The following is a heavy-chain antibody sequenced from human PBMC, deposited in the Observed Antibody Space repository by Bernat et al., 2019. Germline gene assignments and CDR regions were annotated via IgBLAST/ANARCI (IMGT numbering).Heavy chain of an antibody. CDR1: GFTFSTYA. Sequence: EVELVESGGGLVQPGGSLRLSCTASGFTFSTYAMHWVRQTPGKGLEYVSSLLGNGAHPQYANSVKGRFTISRDNSKNTLYLQMGSLRPEDTAMYYCARHKDGGYAFDYWGQGTLVTVSS. D-gene: IGHD5-12*01. V-gene: IGHV3-64*01. J-gene: IGHJ4*02. CDR2: LLGNGAHP. CDR3: ARHKDGGYAFDY.